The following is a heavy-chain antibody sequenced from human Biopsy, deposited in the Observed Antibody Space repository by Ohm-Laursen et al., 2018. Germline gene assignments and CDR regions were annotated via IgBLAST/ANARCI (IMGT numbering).Heavy chain of an antibody. CDR2: INQSGST. CDR1: GRTFSDYR. Sequence: SVTLSLTCVVFGRTFSDYRWTWIRQPPGKGLEWIGQINQSGSTNYNPSLKSRVTISADAPKYEFSLRLTFVTAADTAVYFCGNEVYGRDYWGLGARVTVSS. V-gene: IGHV4-34*08. J-gene: IGHJ4*02. D-gene: IGHD4-17*01. CDR3: GNEVYGRDY.